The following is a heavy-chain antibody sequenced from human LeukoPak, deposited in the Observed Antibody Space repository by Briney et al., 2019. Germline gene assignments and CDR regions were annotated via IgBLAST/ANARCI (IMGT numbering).Heavy chain of an antibody. Sequence: GGSLRLSCAASGFSFSLYAMNWVRQAPGKGLEWISYIDSGSDDMLHADSVRGRFAISRDNAKNTLYLEMNSLRAEDTAVYYCARDTYRPQLIDSWGQGTLVTVSS. CDR1: GFSFSLYA. J-gene: IGHJ4*02. V-gene: IGHV3-21*05. CDR3: ARDTYRPQLIDS. D-gene: IGHD5-18*01. CDR2: IDSGSDDM.